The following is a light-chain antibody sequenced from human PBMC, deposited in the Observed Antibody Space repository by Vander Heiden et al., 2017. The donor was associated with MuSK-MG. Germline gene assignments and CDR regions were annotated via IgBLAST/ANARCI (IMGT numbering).Light chain of an antibody. CDR3: RQGLHCPQM. V-gene: IGKV2-30*01. CDR1: QSLVYSDGYTY. CDR2: KGS. J-gene: IGKJ5*01. Sequence: DVVMTQSPLSLPVTLGQPASISCRSSQSLVYSDGYTYLDWFHQRPGQSPRRLIYKGSNRDSGVPDRFSGSGSGTDFTLKISSVEAEDVGVYYCRQGLHCPQMFGQGTRMEIK.